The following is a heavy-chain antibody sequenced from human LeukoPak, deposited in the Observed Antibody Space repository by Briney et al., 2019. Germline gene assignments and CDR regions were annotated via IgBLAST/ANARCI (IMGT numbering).Heavy chain of an antibody. CDR3: ACFYYYNSRGWGGRDV. CDR1: GGSFSGYY. J-gene: IGHJ6*04. V-gene: IGHV4-34*01. D-gene: IGHD3-22*01. Sequence: PSETLSLTCAVYGGSFSGYYWSWIRQPPGKGLEWIGEINHSGSTNYNPSLKSRVTISVDTSRNQFSLKLSSVTAADTAVYYCACFYYYNSRGWGGRDVGGKGTTVTAS. CDR2: INHSGST.